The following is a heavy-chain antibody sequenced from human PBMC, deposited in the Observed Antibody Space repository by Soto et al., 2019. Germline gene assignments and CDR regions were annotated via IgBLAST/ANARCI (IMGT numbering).Heavy chain of an antibody. CDR1: GYTFTSYG. J-gene: IGHJ5*02. CDR2: ISAYNGDT. Sequence: GAEVKKPGASVKVSCQASGYTFTSYGIAWVRQAPGQDLEWMGWISAYNGDTNYAQRLQGRVTMTTDTSTSTVYMELKSLKSDDTAVYYCARDQEYSTSGLYWFDLWGQGTLVTVSA. D-gene: IGHD6-6*01. CDR3: ARDQEYSTSGLYWFDL. V-gene: IGHV1-18*04.